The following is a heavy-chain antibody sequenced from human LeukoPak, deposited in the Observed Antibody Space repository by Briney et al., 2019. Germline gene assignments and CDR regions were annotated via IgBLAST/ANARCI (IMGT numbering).Heavy chain of an antibody. V-gene: IGHV3-33*01. CDR3: ARDYLDWYFDL. CDR1: GFTFSSYG. CDR2: IWYDGSNR. Sequence: PGGSLRLSCAASGFTFSSYGMHWVRQAPGKGLEWVAVIWYDGSNRYYADSVKGRFTISRDNSKNTLYLQMNSLRAEDTAVHHCARDYLDWYFDLWGRGTLVTVSS. J-gene: IGHJ2*01.